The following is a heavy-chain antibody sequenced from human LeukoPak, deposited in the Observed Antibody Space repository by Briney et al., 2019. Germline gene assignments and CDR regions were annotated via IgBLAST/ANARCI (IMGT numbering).Heavy chain of an antibody. CDR2: FDPEDGET. Sequence: ASVKVSCKVSGYTLTELSMHWVRQAPGKGLEWMEGFDPEDGETIYAQKFQGRVTMTEDTSTDTAYMELSSLRSEDTAVYYCATRESVAGTYYYYYGMDVWGQGTTVTVSS. CDR3: ATRESVAGTYYYYYGMDV. CDR1: GYTLTELS. V-gene: IGHV1-24*01. D-gene: IGHD6-19*01. J-gene: IGHJ6*02.